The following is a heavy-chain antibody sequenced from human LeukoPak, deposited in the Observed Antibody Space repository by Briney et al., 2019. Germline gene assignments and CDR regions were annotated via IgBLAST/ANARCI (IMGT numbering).Heavy chain of an antibody. CDR2: IYSGGST. Sequence: GGSQRLSCAASGFTVSSNYMSWVRQAPGKGLEWVSVIYSGGSTYYADSVKGRFTISRDNSKNTLYLQMNSLRAEDTAVYYCARGPWPSGYYDYWGQGTLVTVSS. CDR1: GFTVSSNY. D-gene: IGHD3-22*01. V-gene: IGHV3-53*01. J-gene: IGHJ4*02. CDR3: ARGPWPSGYYDY.